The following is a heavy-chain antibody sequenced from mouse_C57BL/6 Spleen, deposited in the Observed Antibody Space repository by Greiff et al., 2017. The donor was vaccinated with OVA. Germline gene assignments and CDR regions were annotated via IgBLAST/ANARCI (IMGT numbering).Heavy chain of an antibody. Sequence: QVQLQQPGAELVKPGASVKLSCKASGYTFTSYWMHWVKQRPGQGLEWIGMIHPNSGSTNYNEKFKSKATLTVDKSSSTAYMQLSSLTSEDSAVYYCASNDDYYAMDDWGHGTSVTVSS. V-gene: IGHV1-64*01. CDR2: IHPNSGST. CDR3: ASNDDYYAMDD. CDR1: GYTFTSYW. J-gene: IGHJ4*01. D-gene: IGHD2-3*01.